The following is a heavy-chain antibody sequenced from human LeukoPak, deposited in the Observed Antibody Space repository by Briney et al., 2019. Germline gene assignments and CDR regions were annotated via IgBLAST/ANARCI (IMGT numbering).Heavy chain of an antibody. J-gene: IGHJ5*02. Sequence: PSETLSLTCAVYGGSFSGYYWSWIRQPPGKGLEWIGEINHSGSTNYNPSLKSRVTISVDTSKNQFSLKLSSVTAADTAVYYCARFEDYYYGSGSSRNWFDPWGQGTLVTVSS. V-gene: IGHV4-34*01. CDR1: GGSFSGYY. CDR2: INHSGST. D-gene: IGHD3-10*01. CDR3: ARFEDYYYGSGSSRNWFDP.